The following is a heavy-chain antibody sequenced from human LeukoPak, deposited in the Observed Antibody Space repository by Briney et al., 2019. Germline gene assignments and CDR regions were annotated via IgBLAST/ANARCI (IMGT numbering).Heavy chain of an antibody. CDR1: GFTFGDYA. J-gene: IGHJ4*02. D-gene: IGHD3-3*01. V-gene: IGHV3-49*04. CDR2: IRSKAYGGTT. CDR3: TRGPITRVVTIIGVVIRPDY. Sequence: HPGGSLRLSCTASGFTFGDYAMSWVRQAPGKGLEWVGFIRSKAYGGTTEYAASVKGRFTVSRDDSKSIAYLQMNSLKTEDTAVYYCTRGPITRVVTIIGVVIRPDYWGQGTLVTVSS.